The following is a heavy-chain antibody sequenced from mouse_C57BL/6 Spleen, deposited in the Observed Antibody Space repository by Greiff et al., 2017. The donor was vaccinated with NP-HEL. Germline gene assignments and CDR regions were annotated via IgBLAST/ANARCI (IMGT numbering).Heavy chain of an antibody. D-gene: IGHD1-1*01. V-gene: IGHV1-69*01. CDR1: GYTFTSYW. CDR2: IDPSDSYT. Sequence: QVQLQQPGAELVMPGASVKLSCKASGYTFTSYWMHWVKQRPGQGLEWIGEIDPSDSYTNYTQKFKGKSTLTVDKSSSTAYMQLSSLTSEDSAVYYCARRGSSYDYAMDYWGQGTSVTVSS. J-gene: IGHJ4*01. CDR3: ARRGSSYDYAMDY.